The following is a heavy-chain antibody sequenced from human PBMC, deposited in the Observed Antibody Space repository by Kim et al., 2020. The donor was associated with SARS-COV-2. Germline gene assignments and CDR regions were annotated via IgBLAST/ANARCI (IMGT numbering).Heavy chain of an antibody. CDR3: ARERVTGTDAFDI. CDR2: ISDSGSTT. J-gene: IGHJ3*02. V-gene: IGHV3-48*03. CDR1: GFTFDGYE. D-gene: IGHD6-19*01. Sequence: GGSLRLSCAASGFTFDGYEINWVRQAPGKGLEWVSYISDSGSTTYYADSVKGRFTVSRDNAKNSLFLQMNSLRAEDTAVYYCARERVTGTDAFDIWGQGTLVTVSS.